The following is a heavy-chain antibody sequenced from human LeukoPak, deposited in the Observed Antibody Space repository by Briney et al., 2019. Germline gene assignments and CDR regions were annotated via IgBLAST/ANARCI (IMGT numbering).Heavy chain of an antibody. J-gene: IGHJ4*02. CDR3: AAGQRGYSYGPHLFDY. V-gene: IGHV1-69*13. CDR1: GGTFSSYA. Sequence: ASVKVSCKASGGTFSSYAISWVRQAPGQGLEWMGGIIPIFGTANYAQKFQGRVTITADESTSTAYMELSSLRSEDTAVYYCAAGQRGYSYGPHLFDYGGQGTLVTVSS. D-gene: IGHD5-18*01. CDR2: IIPIFGTA.